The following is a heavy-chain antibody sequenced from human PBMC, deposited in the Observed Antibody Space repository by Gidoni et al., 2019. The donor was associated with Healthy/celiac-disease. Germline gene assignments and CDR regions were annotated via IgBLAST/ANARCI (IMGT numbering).Heavy chain of an antibody. V-gene: IGHV3-49*04. CDR2: IRSKAYGGTT. Sequence: EVQLVESGGGLVQPGRSLRLSCTASGFTFGDYAMSWVRQAPGKGLEWVGFIRSKAYGGTTEYAASVKGRFTISRDDSKSIAYLQMNSLKTEDTAVYYCTRDVTRLIWFGEFVRVGWFDPWGQGTLVTVSS. CDR1: GFTFGDYA. J-gene: IGHJ5*02. CDR3: TRDVTRLIWFGEFVRVGWFDP. D-gene: IGHD3-10*01.